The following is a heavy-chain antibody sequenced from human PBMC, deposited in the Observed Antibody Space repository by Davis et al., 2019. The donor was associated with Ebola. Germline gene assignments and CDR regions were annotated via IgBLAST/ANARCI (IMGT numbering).Heavy chain of an antibody. CDR3: ARGWLRVGFDY. Sequence: PSETLSLTCAISGDSVSGTSGAWNWIRQSPSRGLEWLGRTYYTSKWFNHYAASVKSRITINPDTSKNQLSLQLNSVTPEDTAVYYCARGWLRVGFDYWGQGTLVTVSS. J-gene: IGHJ4*02. CDR1: GDSVSGTSGA. V-gene: IGHV6-1*01. CDR2: TYYTSKWFN. D-gene: IGHD5-12*01.